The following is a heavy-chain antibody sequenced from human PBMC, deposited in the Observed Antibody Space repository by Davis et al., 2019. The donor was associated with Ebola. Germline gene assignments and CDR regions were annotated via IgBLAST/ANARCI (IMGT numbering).Heavy chain of an antibody. CDR1: GYTFTDYD. J-gene: IGHJ5*02. Sequence: ASVKVSCKASGYTFTDYDVHWVRQGTGQGLEWIGGMNPNSANTGYGQKFQGRVTMTGNNSISTAYMELSSLTSEDTAVYYCARGRKVAKMGSRFDPWGKGTLVTVSS. CDR3: ARGRKVAKMGSRFDP. D-gene: IGHD5-12*01. V-gene: IGHV1-8*01. CDR2: MNPNSANT.